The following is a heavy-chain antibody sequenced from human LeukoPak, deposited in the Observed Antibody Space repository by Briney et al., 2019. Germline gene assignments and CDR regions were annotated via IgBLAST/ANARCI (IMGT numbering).Heavy chain of an antibody. CDR2: ISAHNGNT. CDR3: ATLGRWERPLDV. V-gene: IGHV1-18*01. J-gene: IGHJ6*04. D-gene: IGHD1-26*01. Sequence: ASVKVSCKASGYTFTSYGISWVRQAPGQGLEWMGWISAHNGNTKSAEKVQGRVTVTTDTSTSTAYMELRSLRSDDTAVYYCATLGRWERPLDVWGKGTTVTVSS. CDR1: GYTFTSYG.